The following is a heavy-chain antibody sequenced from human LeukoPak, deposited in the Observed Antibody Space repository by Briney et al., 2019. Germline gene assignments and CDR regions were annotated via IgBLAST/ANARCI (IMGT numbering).Heavy chain of an antibody. CDR2: IYTSGST. J-gene: IGHJ4*02. V-gene: IGHV4-4*07. D-gene: IGHD4-17*01. CDR1: GGSISSYY. CDR3: ARGSTVTTTVYYFDY. Sequence: SETLSLTRTVSGGSISSYYWSCIRQPAGKGLEWIGRIYTSGSTNYNPSLKSRVTMSVDTSKNQFSLKLSSVTAADTAVYYCARGSTVTTTVYYFDYWGQGTLVTVSS.